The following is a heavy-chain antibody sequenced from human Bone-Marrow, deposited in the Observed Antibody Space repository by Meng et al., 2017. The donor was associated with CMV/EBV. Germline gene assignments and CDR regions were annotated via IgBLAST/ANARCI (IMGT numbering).Heavy chain of an antibody. CDR1: GFTFSSYG. CDR2: IRYDGSNK. D-gene: IGHD2-2*02. J-gene: IGHJ6*02. V-gene: IGHV3-30*02. Sequence: GESLKISCAASGFTFSSYGMHWVRQAPGKGLEWVAFIRYDGSNKYYADSVKGRFTFSRDNSKNTLYLQMNSLRAEDTAVYYCAKIKAIVVVPAAIGPYYYYYGMDVWGQGTTVTVSS. CDR3: AKIKAIVVVPAAIGPYYYYYGMDV.